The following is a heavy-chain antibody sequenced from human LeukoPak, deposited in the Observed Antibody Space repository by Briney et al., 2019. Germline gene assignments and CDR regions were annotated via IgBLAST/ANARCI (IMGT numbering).Heavy chain of an antibody. Sequence: SETLSLTCTVSGYSISSGYYWGWIRQPPGKGLEWIGSIYHSGSTYYNPSLKSRVTISVDTSKNQFSLKLSSVTAADTAVYYCADGQQLVRGGHYFDFWGQGTMVTVSS. CDR2: IYHSGST. D-gene: IGHD6-13*01. J-gene: IGHJ3*01. CDR1: GYSISSGYY. CDR3: ADGQQLVRGGHYFDF. V-gene: IGHV4-38-2*02.